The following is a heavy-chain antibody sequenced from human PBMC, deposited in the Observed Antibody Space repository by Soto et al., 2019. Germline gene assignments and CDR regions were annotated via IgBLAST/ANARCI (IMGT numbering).Heavy chain of an antibody. Sequence: GGSLRLTCAASGFTFSSYGMHWVRQAPGKGLEWVAVVWYDGGYKYYADSVKGRFTSSRDNSKNTLYLQMNSLRAEDTAVYYCARDLYDFWSGYYTSLKYYDYGIDVWGQGTTVTVSS. V-gene: IGHV3-33*01. CDR2: VWYDGGYK. D-gene: IGHD3-3*01. CDR1: GFTFSSYG. J-gene: IGHJ6*02. CDR3: ARDLYDFWSGYYTSLKYYDYGIDV.